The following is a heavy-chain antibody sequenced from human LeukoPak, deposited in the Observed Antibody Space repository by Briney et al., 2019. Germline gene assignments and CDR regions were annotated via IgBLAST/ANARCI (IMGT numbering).Heavy chain of an antibody. J-gene: IGHJ4*02. Sequence: SETLSLTCAVSGASTSGGYYWTWIRQPPGKGLEWIGYLGNPNYNPSLKSRVTISGDRSKNQFSLKLNSVTPADTAVYYCATYRGGGGGVGYWGQGTLVTVSS. V-gene: IGHV4-61*08. D-gene: IGHD6-19*01. CDR3: ATYRGGGGGVGY. CDR1: GASTSGGYY. CDR2: LGNP.